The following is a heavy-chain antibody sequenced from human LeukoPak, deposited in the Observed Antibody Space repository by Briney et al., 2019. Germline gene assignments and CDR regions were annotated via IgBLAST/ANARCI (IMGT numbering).Heavy chain of an antibody. CDR3: ANLIVGATGDAFDI. J-gene: IGHJ3*02. V-gene: IGHV3-30*18. Sequence: PGGSLRLSCAASGFTFSSYGMHWVRQAPGKGLEWVAVISYDGSNKYYADSVKGRFTISRDNSKNTLYLQMNSLRAEDTAVYYCANLIVGATGDAFDIWGQGTTVTVSS. CDR1: GFTFSSYG. CDR2: ISYDGSNK. D-gene: IGHD1-26*01.